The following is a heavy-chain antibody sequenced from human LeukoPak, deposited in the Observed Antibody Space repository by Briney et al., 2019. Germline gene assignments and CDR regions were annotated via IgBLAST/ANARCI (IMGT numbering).Heavy chain of an antibody. V-gene: IGHV1-18*01. CDR1: GYTFTSYG. CDR2: ISAYNGNT. Sequence: GASVKVSCKASGYTFTSYGISWVRQAPGQGLEWMGWISAYNGNTNYAQKLQGRVTMTTDTSTTTAYMELRSLRSDDTAVYYCARDPPYYDSSGYYAFWGQGTLVTVSS. CDR3: ARDPPYYDSSGYYAF. J-gene: IGHJ4*02. D-gene: IGHD3-22*01.